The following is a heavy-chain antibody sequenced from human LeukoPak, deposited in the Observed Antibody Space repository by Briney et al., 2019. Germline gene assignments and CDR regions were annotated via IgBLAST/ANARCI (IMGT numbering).Heavy chain of an antibody. CDR2: ISGSGGST. CDR3: ARVGYCSSTSCLRYFDY. CDR1: GFTFSSYA. J-gene: IGHJ4*02. Sequence: GGSLRLSCAASGFTFSSYAMSWVRQAPGKGLEWVSAISGSGGSTYYADSVKGRFTISRDNSKNTLYLQMNSLRAEDTAVYYCARVGYCSSTSCLRYFDYWGQGTLVTVSS. V-gene: IGHV3-23*01. D-gene: IGHD2-2*01.